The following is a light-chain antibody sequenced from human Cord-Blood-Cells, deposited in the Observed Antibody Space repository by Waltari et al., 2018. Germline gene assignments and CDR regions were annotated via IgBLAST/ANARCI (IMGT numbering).Light chain of an antibody. J-gene: IGKJ2*01. CDR1: QSISSW. CDR2: KAS. Sequence: DIQMTQSPSTLSASVADRVTITCRASQSISSWLAWYQQKPGKAPKLLIYKASSLESGVPSRFSGSGSGTEFTLTISSLQPDDFATYYCQQYNSYPKYTFGQGTKLEIK. V-gene: IGKV1-5*03. CDR3: QQYNSYPKYT.